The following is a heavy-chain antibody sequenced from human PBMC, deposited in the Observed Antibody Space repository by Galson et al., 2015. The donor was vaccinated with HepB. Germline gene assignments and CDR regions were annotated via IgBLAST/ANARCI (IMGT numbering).Heavy chain of an antibody. J-gene: IGHJ4*02. CDR1: GFTFNNYA. V-gene: IGHV3-23*01. Sequence: SLRLSCATSGFTFNNYAMSWVRQAPGKGLEWVSAISGSGTDSVKGRFTISRDNSKNTLYLQMNSLRAEDTAVYYCAKRYDFWSGHIDYWGQGTLVTVSS. D-gene: IGHD3-3*01. CDR3: AKRYDFWSGHIDY. CDR2: ISGSG.